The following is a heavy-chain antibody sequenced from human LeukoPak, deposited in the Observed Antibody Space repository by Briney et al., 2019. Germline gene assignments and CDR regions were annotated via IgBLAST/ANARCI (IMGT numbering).Heavy chain of an antibody. V-gene: IGHV3-33*01. D-gene: IGHD1-26*01. CDR2: IWYDGSNE. CDR1: VFTFSRYR. J-gene: IGHJ4*02. CDR3: ARPLVGAALDY. Sequence: GGSLRLSCAPSVFTFSRYRMHGVRQAPDRGGEWVAVIWYDGSNESYADSVKGRFTIFRDNSKSTLHLQMNSVRAEDTAVYYCARPLVGAALDYWGQGTLVTVSS.